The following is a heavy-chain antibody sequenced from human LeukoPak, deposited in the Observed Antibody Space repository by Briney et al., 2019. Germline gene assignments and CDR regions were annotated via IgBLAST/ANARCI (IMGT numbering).Heavy chain of an antibody. CDR2: INPSSGST. CDR3: ARGGRGSYYSAFDI. Sequence: ASVKVSCKASGYMFTSYYMHWVGQTPGQGLEWMGIINPSSGSTTYAQKFQGRVTMTRDTSTSTVYMELSSLRSEDTAVYYCARGGRGSYYSAFDIWGQGTMVTVSS. J-gene: IGHJ3*02. V-gene: IGHV1-46*01. D-gene: IGHD1-26*01. CDR1: GYMFTSYY.